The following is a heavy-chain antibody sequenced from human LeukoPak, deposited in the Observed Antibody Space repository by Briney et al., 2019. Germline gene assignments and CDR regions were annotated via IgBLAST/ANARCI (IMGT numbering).Heavy chain of an antibody. D-gene: IGHD3-10*01. V-gene: IGHV3-21*01. CDR1: GFTFSSYS. CDR2: ISNSSSYI. J-gene: IGHJ4*02. CDR3: ARDRILREVIY. Sequence: GGSLRLSCAASGFTFSSYSMNWVRQAPGKGLEWVSSISNSSSYIYYADSVKGRFTISRDNAKNSLYLQMNSLRAEDTAVYYCARDRILREVIYWGQGTLVTVSS.